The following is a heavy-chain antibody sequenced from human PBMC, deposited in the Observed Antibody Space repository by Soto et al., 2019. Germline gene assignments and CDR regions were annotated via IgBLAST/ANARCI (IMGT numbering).Heavy chain of an antibody. CDR1: GFTFSSYG. CDR2: ISYDGSKK. V-gene: IGHV3-30*18. CDR3: GKGLSVIQEWLMDAH. J-gene: IGHJ4*02. Sequence: QVQLVESGGGVVQPGRSLRLSCAVSGFTFSSYGMHWVRQAPGKGLEWVAVISYDGSKKYYADSVKGRFTISRDNSKNTLYLKMDSLRVEDTAVYYCGKGLSVIQEWLMDAHWGQGTQVTVSS. D-gene: IGHD3-3*01.